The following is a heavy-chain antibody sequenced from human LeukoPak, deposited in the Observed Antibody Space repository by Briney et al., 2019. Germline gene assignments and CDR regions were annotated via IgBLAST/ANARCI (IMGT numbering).Heavy chain of an antibody. CDR3: ARVADYYDGSGYYPLDY. J-gene: IGHJ4*02. CDR2: ISSTSFYI. CDR1: GXTFSSYT. D-gene: IGHD3-22*01. V-gene: IGHV3-21*01. Sequence: GGSLRLSCAASGXTFSSYTLNWVRQAPGKGLEWVSSISSTSFYIYYADSVKGRFTISRDNAKNSLYLHMNSLRTEDTAVYYCARVADYYDGSGYYPLDYWGQGTLVTVSS.